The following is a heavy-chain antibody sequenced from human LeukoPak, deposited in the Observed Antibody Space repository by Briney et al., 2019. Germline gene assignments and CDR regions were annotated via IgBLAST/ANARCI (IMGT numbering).Heavy chain of an antibody. J-gene: IGHJ6*02. V-gene: IGHV3-72*01. CDR1: GFTFRDHY. D-gene: IGHD6-13*01. CDR3: VSEGLGYYYGMDV. Sequence: GGSLRLSCAASGFTFRDHYMDWVRQAPGKGLEWVGRFSNKANAYTTDYAASVKGRFIISRDDSKNSLYLQINSLKTEDTAVYYCVSEGLGYYYGMDVWGQGTTVTVSS. CDR2: FSNKANAYTT.